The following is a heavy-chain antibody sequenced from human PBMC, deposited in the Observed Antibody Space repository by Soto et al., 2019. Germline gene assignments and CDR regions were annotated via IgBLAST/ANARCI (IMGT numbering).Heavy chain of an antibody. D-gene: IGHD2-21*02. V-gene: IGHV3-9*01. Sequence: EVQLVESGGGLVQPGRSLRLSCAASGFTFDDYAMHWVRQAPGKGLEWVSGISWNSGSIGYADSVKGRFTISRDNAKNSLYLQMNSLRAEDTALYYCAKDLGVVVVTAIGDWGQGTLVTVSS. J-gene: IGHJ4*02. CDR2: ISWNSGSI. CDR3: AKDLGVVVVTAIGD. CDR1: GFTFDDYA.